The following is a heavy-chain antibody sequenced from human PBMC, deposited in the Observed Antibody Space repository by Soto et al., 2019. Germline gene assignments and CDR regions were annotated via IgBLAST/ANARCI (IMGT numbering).Heavy chain of an antibody. Sequence: HPGGSLRLSCAASAFTFRSHGMHGVRQAPGKGLEWVAGISFDGNRKYYGDAVKGRFTISRDNSKTPLYLQMNSLRAEDTAMYYCAKDIEVSSSGFDDCWGQGSLVPVSS. V-gene: IGHV3-30*18. J-gene: IGHJ4*02. CDR2: ISFDGNRK. D-gene: IGHD6-19*01. CDR3: AKDIEVSSSGFDDC. CDR1: AFTFRSHG.